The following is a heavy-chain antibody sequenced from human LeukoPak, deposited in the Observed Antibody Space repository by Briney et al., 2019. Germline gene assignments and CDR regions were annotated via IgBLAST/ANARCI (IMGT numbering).Heavy chain of an antibody. V-gene: IGHV4-38-2*02. CDR2: ISHSGNT. CDR1: GYSISSTYY. J-gene: IGHJ4*02. Sequence: SETLSLTCTVSGYSISSTYYGAWIRPPPGKGLEWIATISHSGNTYYTPSLESRLTISLDTSKKHFSLRLSSVTAADTAVYYCARVNAPVATFDYWGLGTLVAVSS. CDR3: ARVNAPVATFDY. D-gene: IGHD1-1*01.